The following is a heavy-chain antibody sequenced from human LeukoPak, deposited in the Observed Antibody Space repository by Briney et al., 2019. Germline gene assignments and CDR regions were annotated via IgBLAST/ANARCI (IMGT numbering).Heavy chain of an antibody. J-gene: IGHJ1*01. V-gene: IGHV3-74*01. CDR1: GFTFSSYW. CDR2: INSDGSST. CDR3: ARDWGFYDSSGYYSVEYFQH. Sequence: GGSLRLSCAASGFTFSSYWMHWVRHAPGKGLVSVSRINSDGSSTNYADSVKGRFTISRDNAKNTLYLQMNSLRAEDTAVYYCARDWGFYDSSGYYSVEYFQHWGQGTLVTVSS. D-gene: IGHD3-22*01.